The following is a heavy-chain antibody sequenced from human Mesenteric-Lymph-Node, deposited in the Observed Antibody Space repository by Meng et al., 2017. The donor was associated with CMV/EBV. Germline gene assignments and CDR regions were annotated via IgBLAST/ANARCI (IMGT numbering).Heavy chain of an antibody. J-gene: IGHJ4*02. V-gene: IGHV1-18*04. Sequence: ASVKVSCKASGYTFTGYYMHWVRQAPGQGLEWMGWISAYNGNTNYAQKVQGRVTMTTDTSTSTAYMELRSLRSDDTAVYYCARDRAGYSSGWYDYWGQGTLVTVSS. D-gene: IGHD6-19*01. CDR1: GYTFTGYY. CDR2: ISAYNGNT. CDR3: ARDRAGYSSGWYDY.